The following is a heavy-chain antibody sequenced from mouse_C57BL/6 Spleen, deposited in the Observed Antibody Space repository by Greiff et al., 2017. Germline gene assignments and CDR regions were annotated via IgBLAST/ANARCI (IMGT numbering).Heavy chain of an antibody. V-gene: IGHV5-17*01. CDR1: GFTFSDYG. J-gene: IGHJ1*03. CDR2: ISSGSSTI. CDR3: ARRHLVVGDWYFDV. Sequence: EVKVVESGGGLVKPGGSLKLSCAASGFTFSDYGMHWVRQAPEKGLEWVAYISSGSSTIYYADTVKGRFTISRDNAKNTLFLQMTSLRSEDTAMYYCARRHLVVGDWYFDVWGTGTTVTVSS. D-gene: IGHD1-1*01.